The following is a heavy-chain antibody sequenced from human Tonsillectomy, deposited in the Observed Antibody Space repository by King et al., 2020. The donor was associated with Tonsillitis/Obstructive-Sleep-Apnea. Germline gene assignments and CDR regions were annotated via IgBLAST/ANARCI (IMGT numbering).Heavy chain of an antibody. J-gene: IGHJ3*02. CDR2: INPSGGST. D-gene: IGHD3-3*01. CDR1: GYTFTSYY. CDR3: ARVGHYDFWSGYSATGGDAFDI. Sequence: VQLVESGAEVKKPGASVKVSCKASGYTFTSYYMHWVRQAPGQGLEWMGIINPSGGSTSYAQKFQGRVTMTRDTSTSTVYMELSRLRSEDTAVYYCARVGHYDFWSGYSATGGDAFDIWGQGTMVTVSS. V-gene: IGHV1-46*01.